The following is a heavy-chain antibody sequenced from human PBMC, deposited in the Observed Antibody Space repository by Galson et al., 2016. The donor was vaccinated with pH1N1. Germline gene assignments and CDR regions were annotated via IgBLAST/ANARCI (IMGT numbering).Heavy chain of an antibody. CDR2: IFPGDSDT. Sequence: QSGAEVTKPGESLKISCKGSGYSFTRYWIGWVRQMPGKGLEWMGIIFPGDSDTRYSPSFQGQVTISADKSISTAYLQWSSLKASDTAMYYCARHSGDGYRYGSERYFDYWGQGTLVTVSP. D-gene: IGHD5-18*01. J-gene: IGHJ4*02. V-gene: IGHV5-51*01. CDR3: ARHSGDGYRYGSERYFDY. CDR1: GYSFTRYW.